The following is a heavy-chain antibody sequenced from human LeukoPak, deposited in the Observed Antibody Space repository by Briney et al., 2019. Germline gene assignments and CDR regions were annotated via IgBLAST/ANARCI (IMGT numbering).Heavy chain of an antibody. CDR3: ARDRGDYYDSSGYDAFDI. D-gene: IGHD3-22*01. CDR1: GFTFSSYW. CDR2: INSDGSST. J-gene: IGHJ3*02. Sequence: GGSLRLSCAASGFTFSSYWMHWVRQAPGKGLVWVSRINSDGSSTSYADSVKGRFTISRDDAKNTLYLQMNSLRAEDTAVYCCARDRGDYYDSSGYDAFDIWGQGTMVTVFS. V-gene: IGHV3-74*01.